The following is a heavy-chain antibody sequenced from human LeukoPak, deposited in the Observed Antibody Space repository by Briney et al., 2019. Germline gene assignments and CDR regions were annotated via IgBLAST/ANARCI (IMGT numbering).Heavy chain of an antibody. Sequence: PGGSLRLSCSASGFIFSNCWMSWVRQAPGKGLEWVANINQDGREKYYVDSVKGRFTISRDNTKNSLSLQMNSLRAEDTALYYCARDKSYGDSEDYWGQGTLVTVSS. D-gene: IGHD4-17*01. J-gene: IGHJ4*02. CDR3: ARDKSYGDSEDY. V-gene: IGHV3-7*05. CDR2: INQDGREK. CDR1: GFIFSNCW.